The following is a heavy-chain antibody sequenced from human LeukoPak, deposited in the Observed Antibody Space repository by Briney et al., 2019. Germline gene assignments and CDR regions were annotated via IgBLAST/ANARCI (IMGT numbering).Heavy chain of an antibody. CDR3: ARERIIAAAGTGPLTWFDP. J-gene: IGHJ5*02. CDR1: GYTFTGYY. CDR2: INPNSGGT. V-gene: IGHV1-2*02. D-gene: IGHD6-13*01. Sequence: ASVKVSCKASGYTFTGYYMHWVRQAPGQGLEWMGWINPNSGGTNYAQKFQGRVTMTRDTSISTAYMELSRLRSDDTAVYYCARERIIAAAGTGPLTWFDPWGQGTLVTVSS.